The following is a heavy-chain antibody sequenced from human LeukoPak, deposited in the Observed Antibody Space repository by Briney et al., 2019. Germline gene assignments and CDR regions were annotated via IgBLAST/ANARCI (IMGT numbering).Heavy chain of an antibody. J-gene: IGHJ4*02. CDR1: GYTFTSYG. CDR3: ARAYSVSTATMDFDY. CDR2: ISAYNGNT. D-gene: IGHD2-2*01. V-gene: IGHV1-18*01. Sequence: GASVNVSYKASGYTFTSYGISWVRQAPGQELGGMGWISAYNGNTNHAQKLQGRVTMTTDTSTSTAYMELRSLRSDDTAVYYCARAYSVSTATMDFDYWGQGTLVTVSS.